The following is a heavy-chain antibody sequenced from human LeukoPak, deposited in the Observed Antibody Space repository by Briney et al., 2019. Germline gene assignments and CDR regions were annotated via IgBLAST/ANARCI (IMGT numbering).Heavy chain of an antibody. CDR3: ASMGYDRRADFVG. D-gene: IGHD1-14*01. CDR1: GGTFSSYA. J-gene: IGHJ4*02. Sequence: GASVKVSCKASGGTFSSYAISWVRQAPGQGLEWMGGIIPIFGTANYAQKFQGRVTITADESTSTAYMELSSLRSEDTAVYYCASMGYDRRADFVGWGQGTLVTVSS. V-gene: IGHV1-69*13. CDR2: IIPIFGTA.